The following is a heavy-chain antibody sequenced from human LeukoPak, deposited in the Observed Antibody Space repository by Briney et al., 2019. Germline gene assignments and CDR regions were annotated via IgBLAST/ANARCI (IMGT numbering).Heavy chain of an antibody. D-gene: IGHD1-26*01. J-gene: IGHJ4*02. CDR3: AGDGEWELPYFDY. Sequence: GGSLRLSCAASGFTFSSYSMNWVRQAPGKGLEWVSSISSSSSYVYYADSVKGRFTISRDNAKNSLYLQMNSLRAEDTAVYYCAGDGEWELPYFDYWGQGTLVTVSS. CDR2: ISSSSSYV. CDR1: GFTFSSYS. V-gene: IGHV3-21*01.